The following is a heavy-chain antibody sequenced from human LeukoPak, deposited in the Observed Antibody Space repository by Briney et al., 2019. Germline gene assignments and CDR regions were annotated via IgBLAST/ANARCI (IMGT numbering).Heavy chain of an antibody. CDR1: GDSVSRNCLL. J-gene: IGHJ4*02. V-gene: IGHV6-1*01. D-gene: IGHD6-25*01. CDR3: AQGGVAAGSDY. Sequence: SQTLSLPYGISGDSVSRNCLLWLCLRQSPSRGLEWLGRTYYRSKWYNDYAESVKSRITVNPDTSKNQFSLQLNSVTPEDTAVYYCAQGGVAAGSDYGSQGTLVTVSS. CDR2: TYYRSKWYN.